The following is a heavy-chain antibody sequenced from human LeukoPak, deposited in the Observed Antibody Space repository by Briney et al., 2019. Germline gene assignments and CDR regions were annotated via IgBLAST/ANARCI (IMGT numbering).Heavy chain of an antibody. D-gene: IGHD2-2*02. J-gene: IGHJ6*02. V-gene: IGHV3-21*01. CDR3: AREECSSTSCYKAYYYGMDV. Sequence: GGSLRLSCAASGFTFSSYSMNWVRQAPGKGLEWVSSISSSSYIYYADSVKGRFTISRDNAKNSLYLQMNSLRAEDTAVYYCAREECSSTSCYKAYYYGMDVWGQGTTVTVSS. CDR2: ISSSSYI. CDR1: GFTFSSYS.